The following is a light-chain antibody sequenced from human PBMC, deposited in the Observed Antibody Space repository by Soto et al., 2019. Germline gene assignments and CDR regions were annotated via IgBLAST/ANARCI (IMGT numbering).Light chain of an antibody. J-gene: IGKJ1*01. CDR1: QSVSNN. CDR2: GAS. V-gene: IGKV3-15*01. CDR3: QQYHTWPPT. Sequence: EIVMTQSPATLSVSPGERATFPCRASQSVSNNLAWYQQKAGQAPRLLISGASTGATGIPARFSGSGSGTEFTLTISSLQSEDCAIYYCQQYHTWPPTFGQGTKVDIK.